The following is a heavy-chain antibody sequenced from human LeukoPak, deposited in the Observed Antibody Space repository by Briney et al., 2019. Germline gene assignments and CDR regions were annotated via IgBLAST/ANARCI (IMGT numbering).Heavy chain of an antibody. V-gene: IGHV4-39*01. CDR1: GGSISSSSYY. D-gene: IGHD2-2*01. CDR3: ARRRSIRGNYFDY. CDR2: IYYSGST. J-gene: IGHJ4*02. Sequence: SETLSLTCTVSGGSISSSSYYWGWIRQPPGKGLEWIGSIYYSGSTYYNPSLKSRVTIPVDTSKNQFSLKLSSVTAADTAVYYCARRRSIRGNYFDYWGQGTLVTVSS.